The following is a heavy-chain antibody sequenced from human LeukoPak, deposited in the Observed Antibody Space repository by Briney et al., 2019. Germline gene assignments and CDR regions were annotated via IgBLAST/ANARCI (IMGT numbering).Heavy chain of an antibody. D-gene: IGHD3-22*01. CDR3: ARDHEVITTERAFDI. CDR2: ISYSGST. Sequence: PSETLSLTCTVSGGSISSSSYYWGWIRQPPGKGLEWIGSISYSGSTYYNPSLKSRVTISVDTSKNQFSLKLSSVTAADTAVYYCARDHEVITTERAFDIWGQGTMVTVSS. J-gene: IGHJ3*02. CDR1: GGSISSSSYY. V-gene: IGHV4-39*07.